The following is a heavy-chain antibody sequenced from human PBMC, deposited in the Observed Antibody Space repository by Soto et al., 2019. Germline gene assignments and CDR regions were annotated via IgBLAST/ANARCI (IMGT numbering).Heavy chain of an antibody. CDR2: VFHTGTT. CDR3: ARSAGWYAIHA. V-gene: IGHV4-4*02. Sequence: QVQLQESGPGLVKPSGTLSLTCAVSGDSVSSPYYWCWVRQPPGKGLEWIGEVFHTGTTSYNPSLRSRDTISMDKSINQFSLDLSSVTAAATAVYYCARSAGWYAIHAWGPGPLVIVSS. CDR1: GDSVSSPYY. J-gene: IGHJ5*02. D-gene: IGHD6-19*01.